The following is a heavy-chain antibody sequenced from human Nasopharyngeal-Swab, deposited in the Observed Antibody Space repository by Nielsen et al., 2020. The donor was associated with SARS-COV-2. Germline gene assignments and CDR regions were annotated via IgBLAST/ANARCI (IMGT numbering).Heavy chain of an antibody. CDR3: ARGDYDFWSGWVSAFDI. D-gene: IGHD3-3*01. CDR2: INTNTGNP. CDR1: GYTFTSYA. Sequence: ASVKVSCKASGYTFTSYAMNWVRQAPGQGLEWMGWINTNTGNPTYAQGFTGRFVFSLDTSVSTAYLQISSLKADDTAVYYCARGDYDFWSGWVSAFDIWGQGTMVTVSS. V-gene: IGHV7-4-1*02. J-gene: IGHJ3*02.